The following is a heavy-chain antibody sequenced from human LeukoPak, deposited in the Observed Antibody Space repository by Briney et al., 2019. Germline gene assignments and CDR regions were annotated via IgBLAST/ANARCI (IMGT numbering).Heavy chain of an antibody. D-gene: IGHD2-21*02. CDR3: AADRVGYCGGDCYSS. CDR2: ISGSGGST. J-gene: IGHJ4*02. Sequence: GGSLRLSCAASGFTFSSYAMSWVRQAPGKGLEWVSAISGSGGSTYYADSVKGRFTISRDNSKNTLYLQMNSLRAEDTAVYYCAADRVGYCGGDCYSSWGQGTLVTVSS. CDR1: GFTFSSYA. V-gene: IGHV3-23*01.